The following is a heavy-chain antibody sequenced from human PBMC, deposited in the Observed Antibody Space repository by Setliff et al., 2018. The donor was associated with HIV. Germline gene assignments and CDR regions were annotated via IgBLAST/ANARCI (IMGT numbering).Heavy chain of an antibody. CDR3: ARLPPSSRLYYFDY. V-gene: IGHV5-51*01. J-gene: IGHJ4*02. D-gene: IGHD3-10*01. Sequence: PGESLKISCKGSGYSFTSYWIGWVRQMPGKGLEWMGIIYPGDSGTRYSPSFQGQVTISADKSISTAYLQWSTLKASDTAMYYCARLPPSSRLYYFDYWGQGALVTVSS. CDR2: IYPGDSGT. CDR1: GYSFTSYW.